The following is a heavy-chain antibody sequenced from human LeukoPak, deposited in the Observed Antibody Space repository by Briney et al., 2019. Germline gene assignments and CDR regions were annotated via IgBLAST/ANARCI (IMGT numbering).Heavy chain of an antibody. CDR2: ISGGGGST. CDR3: ASLTMVRDDHLDY. CDR1: GFTFSSYA. J-gene: IGHJ4*02. D-gene: IGHD3-10*01. Sequence: LAGGSLRLSCAASGFTFSSYAMSWVRQAPGKGLEWVSAISGGGGSTYYADSVKGRFTISRDNSKNTLYLQMNSLRAEDTAVYYCASLTMVRDDHLDYWGQGTLVTVSS. V-gene: IGHV3-23*01.